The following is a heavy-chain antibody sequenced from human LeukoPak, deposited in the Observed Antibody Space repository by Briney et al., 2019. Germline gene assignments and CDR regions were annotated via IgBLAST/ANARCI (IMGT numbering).Heavy chain of an antibody. V-gene: IGHV3-33*01. CDR1: GFTFSSYG. Sequence: GGSLRLSCAASGFTFSSYGMHWVRQAPGKGLEWVAGIWYDGSNKYYADSVKGGFTISRENSKNTLYLQMNSLRAEDTAVYYCAREDYDILTGFPWFDPWGQGTLVTVSS. J-gene: IGHJ5*02. D-gene: IGHD3-9*01. CDR2: IWYDGSNK. CDR3: AREDYDILTGFPWFDP.